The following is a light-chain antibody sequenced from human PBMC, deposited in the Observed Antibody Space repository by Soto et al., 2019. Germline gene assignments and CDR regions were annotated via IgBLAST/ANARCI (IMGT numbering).Light chain of an antibody. CDR2: AAS. J-gene: IGKJ1*01. CDR1: QSISSY. V-gene: IGKV1-39*01. Sequence: DIKMTQSPSSLSASVGDRVTITCRASQSISSYLNWYQQKPGKAPKLLIYAASSLQSGVPSRFSVSGSGTDFTLTISSLQPEDFATYYCQQSYSTRWTFGQGTKVEIK. CDR3: QQSYSTRWT.